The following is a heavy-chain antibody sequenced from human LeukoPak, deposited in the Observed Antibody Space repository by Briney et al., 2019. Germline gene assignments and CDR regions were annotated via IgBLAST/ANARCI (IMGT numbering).Heavy chain of an antibody. D-gene: IGHD7-27*01. CDR3: ALLSGDPLDY. CDR1: GFTFSSCA. CDR2: ISGSGGST. Sequence: GGSLRLSCAASGFTFSSCAMSWVRQAPGKGLEWVSVISGSGGSTNYADSVKGRFTISRDNSKNTLYLQMNSLRAEDTAVYYCALLSGDPLDYWGQGTLVTVSS. V-gene: IGHV3-23*01. J-gene: IGHJ4*02.